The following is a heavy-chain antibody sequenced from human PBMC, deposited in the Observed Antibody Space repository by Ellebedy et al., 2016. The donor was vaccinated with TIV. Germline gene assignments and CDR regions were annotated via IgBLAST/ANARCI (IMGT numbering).Heavy chain of an antibody. V-gene: IGHV3-11*01. CDR2: ISSSGSTI. Sequence: GGSLRLSXAASGFTFSDYYMSWIRQAPGKGLEWVSYISSSGSTIYYADSVKGRFTISRDNAKNSLYLQMNSLRAEDTAVYYCARDSGNYGDYDTPWFDPWGQGTLVTVSS. D-gene: IGHD4-17*01. CDR1: GFTFSDYY. CDR3: ARDSGNYGDYDTPWFDP. J-gene: IGHJ5*02.